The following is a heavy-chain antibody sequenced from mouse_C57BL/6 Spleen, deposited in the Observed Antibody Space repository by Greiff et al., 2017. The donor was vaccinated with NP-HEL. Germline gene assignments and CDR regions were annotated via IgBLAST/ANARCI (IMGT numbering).Heavy chain of an antibody. D-gene: IGHD3-2*02. Sequence: QVQLKESGAELVKPGASVKISCKASGYAFSSYWMNWVKQRPGKGLEWIGQIYPGDGDTNYNGKFKGKATLTAAKSSSTAYMQLSSLTSEDSAVYFCAREGTAHATDYYAMDYWGQGTSVTVSS. CDR2: IYPGDGDT. V-gene: IGHV1-80*01. J-gene: IGHJ4*01. CDR3: AREGTAHATDYYAMDY. CDR1: GYAFSSYW.